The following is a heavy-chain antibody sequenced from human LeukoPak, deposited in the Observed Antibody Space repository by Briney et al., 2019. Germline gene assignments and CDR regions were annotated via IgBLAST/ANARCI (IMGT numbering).Heavy chain of an antibody. D-gene: IGHD4-17*01. CDR1: GFTFSSSA. CDR2: ISGSSSYI. CDR3: ARDLYGDYSFDY. Sequence: PGGSLRLSCAASGFTFSSSAMSWVRQAPGKGLEWVSSISGSSSYIYYADSVKGRFTISRDHAENSLYLQMNSLRAEDTAVYYCARDLYGDYSFDYWGQGTLVTVSS. J-gene: IGHJ4*02. V-gene: IGHV3-21*01.